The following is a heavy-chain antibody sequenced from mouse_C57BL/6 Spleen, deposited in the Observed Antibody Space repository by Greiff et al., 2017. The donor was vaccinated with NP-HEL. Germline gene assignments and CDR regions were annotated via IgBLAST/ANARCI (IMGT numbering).Heavy chain of an antibody. Sequence: QVQLQQPGAELVRPGTSVKLSCKASGYTFTSYWMHWVKQRPGQGLEWIGVIDPSDSYTNYNQKFKGKATLTVDTSSSTAYMQLSSLTSEDSAVYCCARRLRGAMDYWGQGTSVTVSS. V-gene: IGHV1-59*01. CDR1: GYTFTSYW. D-gene: IGHD3-1*01. J-gene: IGHJ4*01. CDR3: ARRLRGAMDY. CDR2: IDPSDSYT.